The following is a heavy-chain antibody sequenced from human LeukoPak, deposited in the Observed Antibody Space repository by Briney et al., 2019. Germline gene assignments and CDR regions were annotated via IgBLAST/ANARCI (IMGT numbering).Heavy chain of an antibody. CDR1: GGSFSGYY. V-gene: IGHV4-34*01. CDR2: INHSGST. Sequence: PSETLSLTCAVYGGSFSGYYWSWIRQPPAKGLEWIGEINHSGSTNYNPSLKSRATISVDTSKNQFSLKLSSVTAADTAVYYCARHDYYDILTGYYPFDYWGQGTLVTVSS. CDR3: ARHDYYDILTGYYPFDY. J-gene: IGHJ4*02. D-gene: IGHD3-9*01.